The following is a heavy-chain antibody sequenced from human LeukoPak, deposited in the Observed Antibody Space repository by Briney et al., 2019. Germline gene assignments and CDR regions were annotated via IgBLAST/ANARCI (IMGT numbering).Heavy chain of an antibody. J-gene: IGHJ4*02. V-gene: IGHV1-69*01. Sequence: ASVKVSCKASGGTFSSYAISWVRQAPGQGLEWMGGIIPIFGTANYAQKFQGRVTITADESTSTAYMELSSLRSEDTAVYYCAREGYCSSTSCATGGIDYWGQGTLVTVSS. CDR3: AREGYCSSTSCATGGIDY. CDR1: GGTFSSYA. CDR2: IIPIFGTA. D-gene: IGHD2-2*01.